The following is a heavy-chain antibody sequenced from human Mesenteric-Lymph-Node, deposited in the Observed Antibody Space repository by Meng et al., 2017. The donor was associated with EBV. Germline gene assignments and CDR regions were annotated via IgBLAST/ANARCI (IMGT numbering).Heavy chain of an antibody. D-gene: IGHD4-11*01. Sequence: VELVQSGAEVKKPGSSVNVPCKAFGYSIINNDITWVRQATGQGLEWMGWMNARTGNPGYAQKFQGRVTMTRNTSTSTAYLELSSLTSEDTGVYYCARQQLGRDWFDPWGQGTLVTVSS. J-gene: IGHJ5*02. CDR2: MNARTGNP. CDR1: GYSIINND. V-gene: IGHV1-8*01. CDR3: ARQQLGRDWFDP.